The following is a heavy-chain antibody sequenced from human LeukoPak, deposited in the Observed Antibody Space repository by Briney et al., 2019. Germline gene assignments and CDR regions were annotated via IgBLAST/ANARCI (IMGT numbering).Heavy chain of an antibody. D-gene: IGHD6-13*01. CDR1: GFTFSSNY. V-gene: IGHV3-66*02. J-gene: IGHJ4*02. Sequence: GGSLRLSCAASGFTFSSNYMSWVRQAPGKGLEWVSVIYSGGSTYYADSVKGRFTISRDNSKNTLYLQMNSLRAEDTAVYYCARGARGYSSSWVQFDYWGQGTLVTVSS. CDR3: ARGARGYSSSWVQFDY. CDR2: IYSGGST.